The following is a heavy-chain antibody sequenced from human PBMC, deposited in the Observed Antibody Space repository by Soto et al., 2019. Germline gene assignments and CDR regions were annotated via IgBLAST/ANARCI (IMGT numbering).Heavy chain of an antibody. CDR1: GGSFRGYY. Sequence: SKTLPLPCAFNGGSFRGYYWSWIPQPPGKVPKWIGEINHSASTNYKPSLKSRVTISVDTSKNQFSLKLSSVTAADTAVYYCARWYNYGHYYYYYGMDVWGQGTTVTVSS. V-gene: IGHV4-34*01. CDR2: INHSAST. J-gene: IGHJ6*02. CDR3: ARWYNYGHYYYYYGMDV. D-gene: IGHD1-20*01.